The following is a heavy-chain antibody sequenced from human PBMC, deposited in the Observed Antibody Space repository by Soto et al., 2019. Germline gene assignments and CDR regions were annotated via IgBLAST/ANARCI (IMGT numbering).Heavy chain of an antibody. V-gene: IGHV1-18*01. D-gene: IGHD6-19*01. J-gene: IGHJ5*02. Sequence: ASLKVSCQASAYTVTSYGISWLRQARGQGLEWMGWISAYNGNTNYAQKLQGRVTMTTDTSTSTAYMELRSLRSDDTAVYYCARAGRIAVANWFDTWGQGTLVTVSS. CDR2: ISAYNGNT. CDR3: ARAGRIAVANWFDT. CDR1: AYTVTSYG.